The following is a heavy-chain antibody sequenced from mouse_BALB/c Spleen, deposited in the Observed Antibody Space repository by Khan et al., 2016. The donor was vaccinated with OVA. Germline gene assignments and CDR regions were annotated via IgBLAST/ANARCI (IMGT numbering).Heavy chain of an antibody. V-gene: IGHV1-18*01. D-gene: IGHD1-2*01. CDR1: GYTFTEYT. CDR2: FNPNNGGA. Sequence: EVELVESGPELVKPGASVKISCKTSGYTFTEYTIHWVKQSHGKSLEWIGRFNPNNGGAHYNQKFKGKATLIVDKSSRTAYMELRILTSEYSAVYYCARRDYYAYYWYFDVWGAGTTVTVSS. J-gene: IGHJ1*01. CDR3: ARRDYYAYYWYFDV.